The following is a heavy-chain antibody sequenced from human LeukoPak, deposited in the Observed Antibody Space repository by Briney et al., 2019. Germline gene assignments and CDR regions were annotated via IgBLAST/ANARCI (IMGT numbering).Heavy chain of an antibody. J-gene: IGHJ4*02. CDR2: IKSKTDGGTT. CDR1: GFTFSSYW. Sequence: GGSLRLSCAASGFTFSSYWMSWVRQAPGKGLEWVGRIKSKTDGGTTDYAAPVKGRFTISRDDSKNTLYLQMNSLKTEDTAVYYCTTAPGYSSSWNDYWGQGTLVTVSS. D-gene: IGHD6-13*01. V-gene: IGHV3-15*01. CDR3: TTAPGYSSSWNDY.